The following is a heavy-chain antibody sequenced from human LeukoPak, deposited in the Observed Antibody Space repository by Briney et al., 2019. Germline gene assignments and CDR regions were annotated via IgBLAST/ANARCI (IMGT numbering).Heavy chain of an antibody. V-gene: IGHV4-4*07. D-gene: IGHD4-17*01. CDR1: GASISTYY. J-gene: IGHJ4*02. CDR2: IYTSGTT. CDR3: ARGYGDYVGIENYFDY. Sequence: KPSETLSLTCTISGASISTYYWTWIRQPAGKGLEWIGRIYTSGTTNYNPSLKNRVIMSVDTSKNQFSLKLSSVTAADTAVYYCARGYGDYVGIENYFDYWGQGTLVTVSS.